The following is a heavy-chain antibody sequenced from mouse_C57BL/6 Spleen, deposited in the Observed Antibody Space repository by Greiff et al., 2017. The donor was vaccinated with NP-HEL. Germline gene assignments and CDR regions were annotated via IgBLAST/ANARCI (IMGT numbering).Heavy chain of an antibody. J-gene: IGHJ3*01. CDR2: INPNNGGT. Sequence: EVQLQQSGPELVKPGASVKMSCKASGYTFTDYNMHWVKQSHGKSLEWIGYINPNNGGTSYNQKFKGKATLTVNKSSSTAYMELRSLTSEDSAVYYCAREGANWAWFAYWGQGTLVTVSA. D-gene: IGHD4-1*01. CDR1: GYTFTDYN. CDR3: AREGANWAWFAY. V-gene: IGHV1-22*01.